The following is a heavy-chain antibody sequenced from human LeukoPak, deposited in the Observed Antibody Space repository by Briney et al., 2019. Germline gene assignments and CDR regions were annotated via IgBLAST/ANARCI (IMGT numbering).Heavy chain of an antibody. CDR2: IYSGGST. CDR1: GFTVSSNY. CDR3: AGYCSGGSCSDY. V-gene: IGHV3-66*02. D-gene: IGHD2-15*01. J-gene: IGHJ4*02. Sequence: GGSLRLSCAAFGFTVSSNYMSWVRQAPGKGLEWVSVIYSGGSTYYADSVKGRFTISRDNSKNTLYLQMNSLRAEDTAVYYCAGYCSGGSCSDYWGQGTLVTVSS.